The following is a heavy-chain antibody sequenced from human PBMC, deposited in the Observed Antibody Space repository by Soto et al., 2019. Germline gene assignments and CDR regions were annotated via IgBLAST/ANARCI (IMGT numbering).Heavy chain of an antibody. CDR1: GGSISSYY. V-gene: IGHV4-59*01. D-gene: IGHD2-21*02. J-gene: IGHJ5*02. CDR3: ARVVVVTATYNCFDP. CDR2: IYYSGST. Sequence: SETLSLTCTVSGGSISSYYWSWIRQPPGKGLEWIGYIYYSGSTNYNPSLKSRVTISVDTSKNQFSLKLSSVTAADTAVYYCARVVVVTATYNCFDPWGQGTLVTVSS.